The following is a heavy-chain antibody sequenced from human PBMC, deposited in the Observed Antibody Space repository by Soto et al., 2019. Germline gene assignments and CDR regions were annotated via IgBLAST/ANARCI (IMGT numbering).Heavy chain of an antibody. D-gene: IGHD3-10*01. V-gene: IGHV4-39*02. CDR3: AREAGDDYYGSGSYYDYYYGMDV. CDR1: GGSISSSSYY. J-gene: IGHJ6*02. Sequence: PSETLSLTCTVSGGSISSSSYYWGWIRQPPGKGLEWIGSIYYSGSTYYNPSLKSRVTISVDTSKNQFSLKLSSVTAADTAVYYCAREAGDDYYGSGSYYDYYYGMDVWGQGTTVTVSS. CDR2: IYYSGST.